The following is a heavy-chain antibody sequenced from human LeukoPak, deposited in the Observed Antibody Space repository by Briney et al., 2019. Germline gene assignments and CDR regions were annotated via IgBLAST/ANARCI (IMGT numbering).Heavy chain of an antibody. CDR3: AREMTTVTFRSNWFDP. D-gene: IGHD4-17*01. CDR1: GYSISSGYY. V-gene: IGHV4-38-2*02. Sequence: SETLSLTCTVSGYSISSGYYWGWIRQPPGKGLEWIGSIYHSGSTYYNPSLKSRVTISVDTSKNQFSLKLSSVTAADTAVYYCAREMTTVTFRSNWFDPWGQGTLVTASS. CDR2: IYHSGST. J-gene: IGHJ5*02.